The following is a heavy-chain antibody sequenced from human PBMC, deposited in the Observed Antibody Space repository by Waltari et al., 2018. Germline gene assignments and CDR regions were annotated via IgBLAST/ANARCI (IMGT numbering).Heavy chain of an antibody. CDR1: GGSISSGGYS. D-gene: IGHD2-2*01. J-gene: IGHJ3*02. CDR3: ARESGYCSSTSCYPDAFDI. Sequence: QLQLQESGSGLVKPSQTLSLTCAVSGGSISSGGYSWSWIRQPPGKGLEWIGYIYHSGSTYYNPSRKSRVTISVDRSKNQFSLKLSSVTAADTAVYYCARESGYCSSTSCYPDAFDIWGQGTMVTVSS. CDR2: IYHSGST. V-gene: IGHV4-30-2*01.